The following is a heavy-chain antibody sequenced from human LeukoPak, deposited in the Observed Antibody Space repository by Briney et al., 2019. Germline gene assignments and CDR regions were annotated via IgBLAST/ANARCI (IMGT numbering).Heavy chain of an antibody. CDR2: IYYSGST. D-gene: IGHD5-18*01. J-gene: IGHJ4*02. V-gene: IGHV4-59*01. CDR3: ASFNVDTAMAVDY. Sequence: SETLSLTCTVSGGSISSYYWSWIRQPPGKGLEWIGYIYYSGSTNYNPSLKSRVTISVDTSKNQFSLKLSSVTAADTAVYYCASFNVDTAMAVDYWGQGTLVTASS. CDR1: GGSISSYY.